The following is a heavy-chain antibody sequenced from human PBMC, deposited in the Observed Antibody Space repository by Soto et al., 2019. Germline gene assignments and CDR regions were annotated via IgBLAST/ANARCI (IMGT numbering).Heavy chain of an antibody. J-gene: IGHJ4*02. CDR1: GCTFRSYW. CDR2: IKQGGSEK. Sequence: GVSRRLSGAASGCTFRSYWMSWIRQAPGKGLEWVANIKQGGSEKYCVDSVKGRFTLSRDNAKNSLYLQMNSLRAEDTAVYYCARASAERGGFDYGVQG. CDR3: ARASAERGGFDY. V-gene: IGHV3-7*01. D-gene: IGHD1-1*01.